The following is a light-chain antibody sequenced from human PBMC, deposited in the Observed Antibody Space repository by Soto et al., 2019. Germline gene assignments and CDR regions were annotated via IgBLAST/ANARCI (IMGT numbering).Light chain of an antibody. V-gene: IGLV1-47*01. CDR2: RND. J-gene: IGLJ2*01. CDR1: SSNIGSNY. Sequence: QPVLTQPPSASGTPGQRVTISCSGSSSNIGSNYVYWYQQFPGSAPKLLIYRNDQRPSGVPDRFSGSKSGTSAPLAISGPRSEDEADYYCAAWDDSLSAVVFGGGTKVTVL. CDR3: AAWDDSLSAVV.